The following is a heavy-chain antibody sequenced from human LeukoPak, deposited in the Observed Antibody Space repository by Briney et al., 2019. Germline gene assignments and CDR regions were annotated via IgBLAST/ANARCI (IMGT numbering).Heavy chain of an antibody. CDR1: GFTFSNAW. CDR2: IKSKTDGGTT. D-gene: IGHD2-15*01. V-gene: IGHV3-15*01. J-gene: IGHJ4*02. Sequence: PGGSLRLSCAASGFTFSNAWMSWVCQAPGKGLEWVGRIKSKTDGGTTDYAAPVKGRFTISRDDSKNTLYLQMNSLNTEDTAVYYCTTDRLRVAATVKYYFDYWGQGTLVTVSS. CDR3: TTDRLRVAATVKYYFDY.